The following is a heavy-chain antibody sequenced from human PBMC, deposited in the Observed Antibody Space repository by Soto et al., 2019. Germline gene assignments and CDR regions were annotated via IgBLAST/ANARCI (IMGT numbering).Heavy chain of an antibody. J-gene: IGHJ6*02. Sequence: ASGKVSCKASGYTFIRYGITWVRQAPGQRLEWMGWISPYNDQTIYAQKLQGRVTMTADTSTRTVYMQLRSLKSDDTAVYYCARGCYYDYDCGKLSHYGLDVWGQGTSVTVSS. D-gene: IGHD3-16*01. CDR1: GYTFIRYG. CDR2: ISPYNDQT. V-gene: IGHV1-18*01. CDR3: ARGCYYDYDCGKLSHYGLDV.